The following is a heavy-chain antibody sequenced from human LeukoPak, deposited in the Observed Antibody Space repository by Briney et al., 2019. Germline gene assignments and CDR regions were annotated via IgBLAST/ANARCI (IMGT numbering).Heavy chain of an antibody. J-gene: IGHJ4*02. D-gene: IGHD3-10*01. V-gene: IGHV1-69*01. Sequence: SVKVSCKASRGTFSSYAIIWVRQAPGQGLEWMGGIIPTFGTAADAKKFQGRVTISADESTSTAYMELSSPRSEDTAVYYCARAGFGELLSWPSDYWGQGTLVTVSS. CDR3: ARAGFGELLSWPSDY. CDR2: IIPTFGTA. CDR1: RGTFSSYA.